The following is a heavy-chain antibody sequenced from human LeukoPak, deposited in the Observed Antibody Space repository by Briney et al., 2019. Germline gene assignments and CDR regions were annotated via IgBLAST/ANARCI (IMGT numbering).Heavy chain of an antibody. J-gene: IGHJ4*02. CDR2: IYYGGST. Sequence: SETLSLTCTVSGGSISCYYWSWIRQPPGKGLEWIGYIYYGGSTKYNPSLKSRVTISVDTSKNQFSLKLSSVTAADTAVNYCARQDGYSGYDGGFNSWGKGTLVTVSS. V-gene: IGHV4-59*08. D-gene: IGHD5-12*01. CDR1: GGSISCYY. CDR3: ARQDGYSGYDGGFNS.